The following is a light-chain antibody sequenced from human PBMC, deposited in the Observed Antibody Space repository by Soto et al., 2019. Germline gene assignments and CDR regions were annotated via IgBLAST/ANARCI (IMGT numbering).Light chain of an antibody. CDR1: QNIDIF. J-gene: IGKJ4*01. Sequence: DIQMTQSPSSLSASVGDRVTITYRASQNIDIFLNWYHQKPGRAPNLLIYCASTLQNGVPSRFSGSGSGTDFSLTISSLQPEDFGTYYCQQSYSAPPLTFGAGTKVDIK. CDR3: QQSYSAPPLT. CDR2: CAS. V-gene: IGKV1-39*01.